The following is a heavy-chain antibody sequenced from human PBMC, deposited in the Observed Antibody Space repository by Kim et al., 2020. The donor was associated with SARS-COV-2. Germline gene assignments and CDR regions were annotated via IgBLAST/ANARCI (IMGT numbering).Heavy chain of an antibody. Sequence: ASVKVSCKASGYTFSRYGVSSVRQAPGQGLEWMGWISSYNGNKYYTEKFQGRVTMTTDTSTSTAYMELRSLRSDDTAVYFCARDGAITGSNSDYWGQGTLVTVSS. CDR3: ARDGAITGSNSDY. J-gene: IGHJ4*02. CDR2: ISSYNGNK. CDR1: GYTFSRYG. D-gene: IGHD6-13*01. V-gene: IGHV1-18*04.